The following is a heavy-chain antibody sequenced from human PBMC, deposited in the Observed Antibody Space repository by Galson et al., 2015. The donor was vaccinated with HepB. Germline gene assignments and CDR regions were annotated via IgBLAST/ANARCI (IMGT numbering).Heavy chain of an antibody. V-gene: IGHV1-69*13. J-gene: IGHJ6*02. Sequence: SVKVSCKASGGTFSSYAISWVRQAPGQGLEWMGGIIPIFGTANYAQKFQGRVTITADESTSTAYMELSSLRSEDTAVYYCARLDLGLQFKPYYYYYGMDVWGQGTTVTVSS. CDR3: ARLDLGLQFKPYYYYYGMDV. CDR1: GGTFSSYA. CDR2: IIPIFGTA. D-gene: IGHD5-24*01.